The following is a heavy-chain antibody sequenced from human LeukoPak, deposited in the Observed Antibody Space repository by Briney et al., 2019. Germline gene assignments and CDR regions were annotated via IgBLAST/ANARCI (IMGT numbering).Heavy chain of an antibody. D-gene: IGHD3-10*01. CDR3: ARWGDGKMFDY. V-gene: IGHV3-33*08. Sequence: GGSLRLSCAASGFTFSSYAMHWVRQAPGKGLEWVAVIWYDGSNKYYADSVKGRFTISRDNTKNMVYVEMNSLRAEDTAVYYCARWGDGKMFDYWGQGTLVTVSS. CDR2: IWYDGSNK. J-gene: IGHJ4*02. CDR1: GFTFSSYA.